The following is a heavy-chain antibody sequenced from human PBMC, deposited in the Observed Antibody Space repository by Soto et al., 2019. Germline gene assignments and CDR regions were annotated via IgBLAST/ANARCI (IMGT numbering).Heavy chain of an antibody. D-gene: IGHD2-15*01. J-gene: IGHJ5*02. Sequence: QVQLVQSGAEVKKPGASVKVSCKASGYTFTSYGLSWVRQAPGQGLEWMGWISAFNGNTNYAQKFQGRVTMTTDTSTSTADMERRSLRADDTDVYYCARVVVVAANCFDPWGQGTLVTVSS. V-gene: IGHV1-18*01. CDR3: ARVVVVAANCFDP. CDR2: ISAFNGNT. CDR1: GYTFTSYG.